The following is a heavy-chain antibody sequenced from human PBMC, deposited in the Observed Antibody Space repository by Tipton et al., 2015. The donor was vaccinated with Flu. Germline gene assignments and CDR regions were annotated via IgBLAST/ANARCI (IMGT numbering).Heavy chain of an antibody. Sequence: LVQSGAEVKKPGASVKVSCKASGYTFTSYGISWVRQAPGQGLEWMGWISAYNGNTNYAQKLQGRVTMTTDTSTSTAYMELRSLRSDDTAVYYCARSPRGLRFLEWLKSGMDVWGQGTTVTVSS. V-gene: IGHV1-18*01. CDR2: ISAYNGNT. J-gene: IGHJ6*02. D-gene: IGHD3-3*01. CDR1: GYTFTSYG. CDR3: ARSPRGLRFLEWLKSGMDV.